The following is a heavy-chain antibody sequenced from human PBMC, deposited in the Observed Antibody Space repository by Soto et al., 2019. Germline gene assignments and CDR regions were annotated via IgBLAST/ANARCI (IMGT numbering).Heavy chain of an antibody. V-gene: IGHV4-31*03. CDR2: IYYSGST. Sequence: SETLSLTCTVSGGSISSGGYYWSWIRQHPGKGLEWIGYIYYSGSTYYNPSLKSRVTISVDTSKNQFSLKLSSVTAADTAVYYCARGSIVVVPAYDYWGQGTLVTVSS. CDR1: GGSISSGGYY. J-gene: IGHJ4*02. CDR3: ARGSIVVVPAYDY. D-gene: IGHD2-2*01.